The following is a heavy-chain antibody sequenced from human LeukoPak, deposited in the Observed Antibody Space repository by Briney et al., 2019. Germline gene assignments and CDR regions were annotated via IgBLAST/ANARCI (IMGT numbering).Heavy chain of an antibody. J-gene: IGHJ4*02. Sequence: PSETLSLTCTVSGGSISSGSYYWSWIRQPAGKGLEWIGRIYTSGSTDYNPSLKSRVTISVDTSKNHFSLKVTSVTAADTAVYYCARAKGDYWGQGTLVTVSS. V-gene: IGHV4-61*02. CDR1: GGSISSGSYY. CDR3: ARAKGDY. CDR2: IYTSGST.